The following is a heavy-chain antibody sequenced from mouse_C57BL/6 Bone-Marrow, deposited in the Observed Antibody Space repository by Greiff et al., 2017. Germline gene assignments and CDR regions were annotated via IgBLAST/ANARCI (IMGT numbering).Heavy chain of an antibody. V-gene: IGHV1-64*01. J-gene: IGHJ3*01. CDR2: IHPNSGST. CDR3: ARHGYDGAWFAY. D-gene: IGHD2-2*01. CDR1: GYTFTSYW. Sequence: QVQLQQSGAELVKPGASVKLSCKASGYTFTSYWMHWVKQRPGQGLEWIGMIHPNSGSTNYNEKFKSKATLTVDKSSSTAYMQLSSLTSEDSAVYYCARHGYDGAWFAYWGQGTLVTVSA.